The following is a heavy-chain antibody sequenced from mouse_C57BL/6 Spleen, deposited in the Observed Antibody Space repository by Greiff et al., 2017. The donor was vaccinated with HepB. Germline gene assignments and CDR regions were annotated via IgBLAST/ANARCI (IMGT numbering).Heavy chain of an antibody. Sequence: EVMLVESGGGLVKPGGSLKLSCAASGFTFSSYTMSWVRQTPEKRLEWVATISGGGGNTYYPDSVKGRFTISRDNAKNTLYLQMSSLRSEDTALYYCARQRGAYDYDGRPLYAMDYWGQGTSVTVSS. CDR3: ARQRGAYDYDGRPLYAMDY. CDR2: ISGGGGNT. CDR1: GFTFSSYT. V-gene: IGHV5-9*01. J-gene: IGHJ4*01. D-gene: IGHD2-4*01.